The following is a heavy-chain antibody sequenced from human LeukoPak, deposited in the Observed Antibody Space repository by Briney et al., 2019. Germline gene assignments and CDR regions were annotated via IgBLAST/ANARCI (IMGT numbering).Heavy chain of an antibody. D-gene: IGHD3-10*01. CDR3: ARAPRYYGSGLYYFDY. V-gene: IGHV3-64*01. CDR2: ISSSGDST. J-gene: IGHJ4*02. Sequence: PGRSLRLSCAASGFTFSNYFMHWVRQAPGKGLEYVSAISSSGDSTYYANSAKGRFTVSRDNSKNTLYLQMGSLSAEDMAVYYCARAPRYYGSGLYYFDYWGQGALVTVSS. CDR1: GFTFSNYF.